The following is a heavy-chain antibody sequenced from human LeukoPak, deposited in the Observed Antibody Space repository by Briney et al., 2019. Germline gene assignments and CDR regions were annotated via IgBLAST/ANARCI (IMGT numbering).Heavy chain of an antibody. D-gene: IGHD3-3*01. CDR1: GYTFTSYY. V-gene: IGHV1-46*01. J-gene: IGHJ6*03. CDR2: INPSGGST. CDR3: ARDNLPFFGVVIISPKVVDYYYYMDV. Sequence: ASVTVSCKASGYTFTSYYMHWVRQAPGQGLEWMGIINPSGGSTSYAQKFQGRVTMTRDMSTSTVYMELSSLRSEDTAVYYCARDNLPFFGVVIISPKVVDYYYYMDVWGKGTTVTVSS.